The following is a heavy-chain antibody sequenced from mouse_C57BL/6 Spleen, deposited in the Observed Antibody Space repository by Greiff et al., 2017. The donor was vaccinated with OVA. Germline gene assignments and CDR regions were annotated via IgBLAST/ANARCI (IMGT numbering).Heavy chain of an antibody. CDR3: AREREFDY. CDR1: GFTFSSYA. J-gene: IGHJ2*01. V-gene: IGHV5-4*01. Sequence: VQLKESGGGLVKPGGSLKLSCAASGFTFSSYAMSWVRQTPEKRLEWVATISDGGSYTYYPDNVKGRFTISRDNAKNNLYLQMSHLKSEDTAMYYCAREREFDYWGQGTTLTVSS. CDR2: ISDGGSYT.